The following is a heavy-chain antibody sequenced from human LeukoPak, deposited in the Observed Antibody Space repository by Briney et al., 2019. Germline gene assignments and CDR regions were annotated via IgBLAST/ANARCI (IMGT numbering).Heavy chain of an antibody. Sequence: SETLSLTCTVSGGSISSYYWSWIRQPAGKGLEWIGRIYTSGSTNYNPSLKSRVTMSVDTSKNQFSQKLSSVTAADTAVYYCARDGSSRLGVLYYMDVWGKGTTVTVSS. J-gene: IGHJ6*03. CDR1: GGSISSYY. D-gene: IGHD2-15*01. CDR2: IYTSGST. CDR3: ARDGSSRLGVLYYMDV. V-gene: IGHV4-4*07.